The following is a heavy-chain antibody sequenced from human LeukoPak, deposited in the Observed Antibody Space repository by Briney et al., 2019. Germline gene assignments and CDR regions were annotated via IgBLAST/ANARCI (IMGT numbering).Heavy chain of an antibody. D-gene: IGHD6-19*01. Sequence: ASVKVSCKASGGTFSSYAICWVRQAPGQGLEWMGRIIPILGIANYAQKFQGRVTITADKSTSTAYMELSSLTSEDTAVYYCARDKSPHGIAVAGADYWGQGTLVTVSS. V-gene: IGHV1-69*04. J-gene: IGHJ4*02. CDR1: GGTFSSYA. CDR2: IIPILGIA. CDR3: ARDKSPHGIAVAGADY.